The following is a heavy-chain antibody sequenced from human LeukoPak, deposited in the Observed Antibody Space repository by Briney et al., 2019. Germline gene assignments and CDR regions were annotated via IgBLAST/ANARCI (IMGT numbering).Heavy chain of an antibody. CDR3: AKSVIFWSGYFGYYFDY. CDR2: INGSGGST. D-gene: IGHD3-3*01. V-gene: IGHV3-23*01. CDR1: GFTFSSYA. J-gene: IGHJ4*02. Sequence: PGGSLRLSCAASGFTFSSYAMSWVRQAPGKGLEWVSAINGSGGSTYYADSVKGRFTISRDNSKNTLYLQMNSLRAEDTAVYYCAKSVIFWSGYFGYYFDYWGQGTLVTVSS.